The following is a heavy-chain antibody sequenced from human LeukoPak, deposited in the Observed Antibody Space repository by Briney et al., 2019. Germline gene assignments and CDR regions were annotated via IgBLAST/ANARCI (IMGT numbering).Heavy chain of an antibody. J-gene: IGHJ4*02. V-gene: IGHV3-23*01. CDR1: GFTFSSYA. CDR2: ISGSGGST. D-gene: IGHD5-18*01. CDR3: AIHRVGYSYGRRYFDY. Sequence: GGSLRLSCAASGFTFSSYAMSWVRQAPGKGLEWVSAISGSGGSTYYADSVKGRFTISRDNSKNTLYLQMNSLRAEDTAVYYCAIHRVGYSYGRRYFDYWGQGTLVTVSS.